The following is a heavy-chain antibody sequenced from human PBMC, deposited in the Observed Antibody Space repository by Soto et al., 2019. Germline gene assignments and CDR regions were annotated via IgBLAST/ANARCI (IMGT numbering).Heavy chain of an antibody. CDR3: ARYSGYYGSGSYPYGMDV. CDR1: GDSVSSNSAA. D-gene: IGHD3-10*01. J-gene: IGHJ6*02. CDR2: TYYRSKWYN. Sequence: SQTLSRTCAISGDSVSSNSAAWNWIRQSPSRGLEWLGRTYYRSKWYNDYAVSVKSRITINPDTSKNQFSLQLNSVTPEDTAVYYCARYSGYYGSGSYPYGMDVWGQGTTVTVSS. V-gene: IGHV6-1*01.